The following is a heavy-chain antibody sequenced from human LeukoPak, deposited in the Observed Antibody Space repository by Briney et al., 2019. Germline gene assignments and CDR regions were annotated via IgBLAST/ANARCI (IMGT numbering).Heavy chain of an antibody. CDR2: ISHTGST. CDR1: GYSISSGYY. CDR3: ARVRDYYYDTTTYYYFDY. J-gene: IGHJ4*02. Sequence: SETLSLTCPVSGYSISSGYYWGWIRQPPGKGLEWIGSISHTGSTYYNPSLKSRVTIDTSKNQFALKLTSVTAADTAVYYCARVRDYYYDTTTYYYFDYWGQGTLVTVSS. V-gene: IGHV4-38-2*02. D-gene: IGHD3-22*01.